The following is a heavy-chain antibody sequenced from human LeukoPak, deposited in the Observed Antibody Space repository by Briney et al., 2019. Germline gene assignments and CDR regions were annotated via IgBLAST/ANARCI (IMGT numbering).Heavy chain of an antibody. D-gene: IGHD3-22*01. V-gene: IGHV3-30*02. CDR2: IRYDGSNK. J-gene: IGHJ4*02. Sequence: GGSLRLSCAASGFTFSSYGIHWVRQAPGKGLEWVAFIRYDGSNKYYADSVKGRFTIFRDNSKNTLYLQMNSLRAEDTAVYYCAKARSYYDSNGYDYWGQGTLVTVSS. CDR1: GFTFSSYG. CDR3: AKARSYYDSNGYDY.